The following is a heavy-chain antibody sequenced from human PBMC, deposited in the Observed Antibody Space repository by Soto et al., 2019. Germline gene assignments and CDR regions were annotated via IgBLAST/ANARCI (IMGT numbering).Heavy chain of an antibody. Sequence: SETLSLTCTVSGGSIRSGGYYWSWARQNLRRGLEWIGNIYYSGNTYYNPSLKSRLTISVDTSKNQFSLNLSSVTAADTAVYYCARDRLMATAGTARHYFGLDVWGQGTTVTVSS. J-gene: IGHJ6*02. CDR1: GGSIRSGGYY. CDR3: ARDRLMATAGTARHYFGLDV. V-gene: IGHV4-31*03. CDR2: IYYSGNT. D-gene: IGHD5-18*01.